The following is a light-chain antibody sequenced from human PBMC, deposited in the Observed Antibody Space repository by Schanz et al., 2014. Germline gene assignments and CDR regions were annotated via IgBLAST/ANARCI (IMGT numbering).Light chain of an antibody. CDR1: QSVSNN. J-gene: IGKJ2*01. CDR2: GAS. CDR3: QRHGSSPLYT. Sequence: EIVMTQSPATLSVSPGERATLSCRASQSVSNNLAWYQQKPGQAPRLLIFGASTRATGIPPRFSGSGSGTDFTLTISRLEPEDFAVYYCQRHGSSPLYTFGQGTKVEVK. V-gene: IGKV3-15*01.